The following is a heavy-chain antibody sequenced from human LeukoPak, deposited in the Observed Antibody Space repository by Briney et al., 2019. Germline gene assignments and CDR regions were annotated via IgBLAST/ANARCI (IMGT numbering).Heavy chain of an antibody. J-gene: IGHJ6*03. CDR1: GGSISSGDYY. CDR2: IYYSGST. D-gene: IGHD4-17*01. Sequence: SETLSLTCTVSGGSISSGDYYWTWLRQPPGKGLEWFGFIYYSGSTCYNTAVTSRDTIPVDTYNNQFSLKLSSVTAADTAVYDCARANGDSIYYYYYCMDVWGKGTTVTVSS. CDR3: ARANGDSIYYYYYCMDV. V-gene: IGHV4-30-4*08.